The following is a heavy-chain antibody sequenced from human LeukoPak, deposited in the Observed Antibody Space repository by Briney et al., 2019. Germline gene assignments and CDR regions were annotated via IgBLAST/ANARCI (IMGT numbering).Heavy chain of an antibody. D-gene: IGHD5-18*01. V-gene: IGHV1-46*01. J-gene: IGHJ4*02. CDR1: GYSFTSYY. CDR3: ARSAYTYSSYFDY. CDR2: INPSDGST. Sequence: ASVTVFCKASGYSFTSYYMHWVRQAPGQGREWMGIINPSDGSTSYPQRFQGRVTMTRDTSTSTVYMELSSLMSEDSALYYCARSAYTYSSYFDYWGQGTLVTVSS.